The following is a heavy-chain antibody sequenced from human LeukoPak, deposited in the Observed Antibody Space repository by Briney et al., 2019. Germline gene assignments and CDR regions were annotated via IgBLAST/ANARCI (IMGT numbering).Heavy chain of an antibody. J-gene: IGHJ4*02. V-gene: IGHV1-46*01. CDR1: GYTFTSYY. Sequence: ASVKVSCKASGYTFTSYYMHWVRQALGQGLEWMGIINPSGGSTSYAQKFQGRVTMTRDTSTSTVYMELSSLRSEDTAVYYCARVGVAGPFDYWGQGTLVTVSS. CDR3: ARVGVAGPFDY. D-gene: IGHD6-19*01. CDR2: INPSGGST.